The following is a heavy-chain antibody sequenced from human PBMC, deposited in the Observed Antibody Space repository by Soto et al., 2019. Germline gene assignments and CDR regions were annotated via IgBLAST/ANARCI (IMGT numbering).Heavy chain of an antibody. CDR2: ISPMFGEA. CDR1: GGTFNTYA. Sequence: QVQLVQSGAEMKTPGSSVKVSCQSSGGTFNTYAMNWVRQAPGQGPEWMGDISPMFGEANYAPKFQGRVTITADESTGTSYMQLSSLSSEDTALYFCAREVQVHTPAFVYWGQGTLVTVSS. CDR3: AREVQVHTPAFVY. J-gene: IGHJ4*02. V-gene: IGHV1-69*19. D-gene: IGHD3-10*01.